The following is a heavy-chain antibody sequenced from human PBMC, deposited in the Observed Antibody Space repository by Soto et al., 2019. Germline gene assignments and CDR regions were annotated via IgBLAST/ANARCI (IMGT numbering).Heavy chain of an antibody. D-gene: IGHD6-19*01. J-gene: IGHJ4*02. Sequence: QVQLVQSGTEVKKPGASVKVSCKASGYTFTSYDINWVRQATGQGLEWMGWMNPNSGNTGYAQKFQGRVTMTRNTSISTAYMELSSLRSEDTAVYYCASGGDYSSVWYGPYFDYWGQGTLVTVSS. CDR2: MNPNSGNT. V-gene: IGHV1-8*01. CDR3: ASGGDYSSVWYGPYFDY. CDR1: GYTFTSYD.